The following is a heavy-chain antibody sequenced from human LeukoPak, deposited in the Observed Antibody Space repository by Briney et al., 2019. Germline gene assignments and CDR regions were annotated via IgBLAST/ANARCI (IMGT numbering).Heavy chain of an antibody. CDR1: GGSINSYY. V-gene: IGHV4-4*08. CDR3: ARDAIASADEWGY. CDR2: IYSSGDS. D-gene: IGHD6-13*01. Sequence: SETLSLTCAVSGGSINSYYWSWIRQPPGQGLEWIAYIYSSGDSNYNPSFKSRVTISVDTSKNQFSLKLTSVAAADTAIYYCARDAIASADEWGYWGQGTLVTVSS. J-gene: IGHJ4*02.